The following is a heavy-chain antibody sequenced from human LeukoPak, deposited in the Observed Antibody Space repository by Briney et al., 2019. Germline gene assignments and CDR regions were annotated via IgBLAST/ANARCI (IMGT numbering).Heavy chain of an antibody. CDR1: GFTSSSYA. CDR2: ISGSGGST. CDR3: ANEYYDSSGSRNGYFDY. Sequence: GGSLRLSCAASGFTSSSYAMSWVRQAPGKGLEWVSAISGSGGSTYYADSVKGRFTISRDNSKNTLYLQMNSLRAEDTAVYYCANEYYDSSGSRNGYFDYWGQGTLVTVSS. J-gene: IGHJ4*02. V-gene: IGHV3-23*01. D-gene: IGHD3-22*01.